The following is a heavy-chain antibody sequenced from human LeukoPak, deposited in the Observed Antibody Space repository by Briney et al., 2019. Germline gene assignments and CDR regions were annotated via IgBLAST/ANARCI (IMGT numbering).Heavy chain of an antibody. CDR2: INTNTGNP. CDR1: GYTFTSYD. J-gene: IGHJ4*02. Sequence: ASVKVSCKASGYTFTSYDINWVRQATGQGLEWMGWINTNTGNPTYAQGFTGRFVFSLDTSVSTAYLQISSLKAEDTAVYYCAIHPGYSSGWYAHVDYWGQGTLVTVSS. D-gene: IGHD6-19*01. CDR3: AIHPGYSSGWYAHVDY. V-gene: IGHV7-4-1*02.